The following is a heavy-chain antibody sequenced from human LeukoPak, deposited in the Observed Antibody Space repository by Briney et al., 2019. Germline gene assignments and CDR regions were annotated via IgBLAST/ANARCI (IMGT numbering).Heavy chain of an antibody. D-gene: IGHD3-9*01. V-gene: IGHV1-69*04. Sequence: GASVKVSCKASGYTFTSYDISLVRQAPGQGLEWMGRIIPILGIANYAQKFQGRVTITADKSTSTAYMELSSLRSEDTAVYYCARDGRLRYFDTNPPDYWGQGTLVTVSS. CDR2: IIPILGIA. CDR3: ARDGRLRYFDTNPPDY. CDR1: GYTFTSYD. J-gene: IGHJ4*02.